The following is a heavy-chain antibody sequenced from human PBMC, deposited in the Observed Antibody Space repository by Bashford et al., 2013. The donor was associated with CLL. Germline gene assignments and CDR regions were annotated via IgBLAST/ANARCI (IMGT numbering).Heavy chain of an antibody. J-gene: IGHJ5*02. Sequence: SETLSLTCTVSGGSISSYYWSWIRQPPGKGLEWIGYIYNNGGTEYNPSLKSRVTISGDRSKNQFSLNLRSVTASDTAVYYCARHRSNRDWFDPWGRGTRGHRLL. CDR2: IYNNGGT. D-gene: IGHD3-16*02. CDR1: GGSISSYY. V-gene: IGHV4-59*08. CDR3: ARHRSNRDWFDP.